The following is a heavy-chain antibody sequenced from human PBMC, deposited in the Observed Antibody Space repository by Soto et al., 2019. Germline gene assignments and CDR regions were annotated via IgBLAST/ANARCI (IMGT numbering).Heavy chain of an antibody. J-gene: IGHJ3*02. V-gene: IGHV1-3*01. CDR2: INAGNGNT. CDR1: GYTFTSYA. CDR3: ARDLRSRQLWAPGI. D-gene: IGHD5-18*01. Sequence: QVQLVQSGAEVKKPGASVKVSCKASGYTFTSYAMHWVRQAPGQRLEWMGWINAGNGNTKYSQKFQGRVTITRDTSASTADMELSSLRSEDTAVYYCARDLRSRQLWAPGIWGQGTMVTVSS.